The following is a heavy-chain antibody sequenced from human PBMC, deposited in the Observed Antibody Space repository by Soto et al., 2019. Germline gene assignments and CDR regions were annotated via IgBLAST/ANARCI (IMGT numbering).Heavy chain of an antibody. Sequence: PVESLRISCKGSGYSLTSYWISWVRQMPGKGLEWMGRIDPSDSYTNYSPSFQGHVTISADKSISTAYLQWSSLKASDTAMYYCARREESHSRWEDYHYGMDVWCQGTTVTVSS. CDR3: ARREESHSRWEDYHYGMDV. V-gene: IGHV5-10-1*01. CDR2: IDPSDSYT. D-gene: IGHD1-26*01. J-gene: IGHJ6*02. CDR1: GYSLTSYW.